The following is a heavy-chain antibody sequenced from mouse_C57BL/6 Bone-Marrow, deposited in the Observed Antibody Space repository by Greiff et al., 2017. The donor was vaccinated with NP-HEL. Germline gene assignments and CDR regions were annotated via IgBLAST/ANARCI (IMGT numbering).Heavy chain of an antibody. D-gene: IGHD4-1*01. CDR1: GFTFSSYA. CDR3: AGDGWDDFDY. Sequence: EVQGVESGGGLVKPGGSLKLSCAASGFTFSSYAMSWVRQTPEKRLEWVATISDGGSYTYYPDNVKGRFTISRDNAKNNLYLQMSHLKSEDTAMYCCAGDGWDDFDYWGQGTTLTVSS. J-gene: IGHJ2*01. V-gene: IGHV5-4*01. CDR2: ISDGGSYT.